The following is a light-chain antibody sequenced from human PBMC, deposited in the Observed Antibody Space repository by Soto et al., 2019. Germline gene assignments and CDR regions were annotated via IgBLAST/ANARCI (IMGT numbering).Light chain of an antibody. CDR3: QQYNSWPRT. V-gene: IGKV3-15*01. CDR1: QSVRDN. J-gene: IGKJ5*01. Sequence: EIVMTQSPATLSVSPGERVTLSCRASQSVRDNFAWYVQKPGQAPRLLIYGASTRATGVPARFIGSGSGTEFTLTISSLQSEDLEVYFCQQYNSWPRTFGQGTRLDIK. CDR2: GAS.